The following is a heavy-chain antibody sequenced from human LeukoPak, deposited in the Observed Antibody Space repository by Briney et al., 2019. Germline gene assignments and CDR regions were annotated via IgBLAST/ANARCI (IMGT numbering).Heavy chain of an antibody. V-gene: IGHV3-15*07. CDR2: IKSKTDGGTT. CDR3: TTDRRYFDSAIDAFDI. CDR1: GFTFSSYG. D-gene: IGHD3-9*01. Sequence: GGSLRLSCAASGFTFSSYGMHWVRQAPGKGLEWVGRIKSKTDGGTTDYAAPVKGRFTISRDDSKNTLYLQMNSLKTEDTAVYYCTTDRRYFDSAIDAFDIWGQGTMVTVSS. J-gene: IGHJ3*02.